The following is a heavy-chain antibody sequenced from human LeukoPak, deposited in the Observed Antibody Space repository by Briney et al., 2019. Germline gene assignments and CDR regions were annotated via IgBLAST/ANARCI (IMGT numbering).Heavy chain of an antibody. CDR3: ASSVPERSTITYGSGPLGD. CDR2: IIPIFGTA. V-gene: IGHV1-69*05. D-gene: IGHD3-10*01. CDR1: GGTFSSYA. J-gene: IGHJ4*02. Sequence: GASVKVSCKASGGTFSSYAISWVRQAPGQGLEWMGGIIPIFGTANYAQKFQGRVTITTDESTSTAYMELSSLRSEDTAVYYCASSVPERSTITYGSGPLGDWGQGTLVTVSS.